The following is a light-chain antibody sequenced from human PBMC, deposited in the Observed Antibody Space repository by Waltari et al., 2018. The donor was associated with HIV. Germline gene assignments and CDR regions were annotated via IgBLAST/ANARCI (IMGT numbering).Light chain of an antibody. CDR1: SSNIGAGYD. Sequence: QSVLTQPPSVSGAPGQRVTISCTGSSSNIGAGYDVHWYQQLPGTAPKLLIYGNSTRPSGVPDRFSGSKSGTSASLAITGLQAEDEADYYCQSYDSTGVFGGGTKLTVL. CDR2: GNS. J-gene: IGLJ3*02. V-gene: IGLV1-40*01. CDR3: QSYDSTGV.